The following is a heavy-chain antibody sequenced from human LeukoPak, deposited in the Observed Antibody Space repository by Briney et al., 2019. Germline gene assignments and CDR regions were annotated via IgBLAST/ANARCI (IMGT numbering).Heavy chain of an antibody. D-gene: IGHD3-3*01. V-gene: IGHV4-34*01. Sequence: SETLPLTCAVDGGSFSGYYWSWIRQPPGKGLEWIGEINHSGRTNYNPSPKSRVTISVDTSKNQFSLKLSSVTAADTAVYYCARSSRITIFGVVHKEFDYWGQGTLVTVSS. CDR1: GGSFSGYY. CDR2: INHSGRT. CDR3: ARSSRITIFGVVHKEFDY. J-gene: IGHJ4*02.